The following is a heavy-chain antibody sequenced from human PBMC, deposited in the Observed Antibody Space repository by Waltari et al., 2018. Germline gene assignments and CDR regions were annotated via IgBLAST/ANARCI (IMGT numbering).Heavy chain of an antibody. CDR1: GFTFISVS. CDR3: ATVADSLPFDY. V-gene: IGHV3-21*01. CDR2: ISSSSSYI. Sequence: EVQLVESGGGLVKPGGSLRLSCAASGFTFISVSMTWVRQAPGKGLEWVSSISSSSSYIYYADSVKGRFTISRDNAKNSLYLQMNSLRAEDTAVYYCATVADSLPFDYWGQGTLVTVSS. D-gene: IGHD6-19*01. J-gene: IGHJ4*02.